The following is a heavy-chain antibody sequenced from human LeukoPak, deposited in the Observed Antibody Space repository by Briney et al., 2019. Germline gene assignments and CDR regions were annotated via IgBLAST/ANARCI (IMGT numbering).Heavy chain of an antibody. CDR2: ISGSGGST. V-gene: IGHV3-23*01. Sequence: GGSLRLSCAASGFTFSSYAMSWVRQAPGKGLEWVSAISGSGGSTYYADSVKGRFTISRDNSKNTLYLQMNSLRAEDTAVYYCAIILENPAYYDFWSGPTQGANYYYMDVWGKGTTVTVSS. J-gene: IGHJ6*03. CDR1: GFTFSSYA. D-gene: IGHD3-3*01. CDR3: AIILENPAYYDFWSGPTQGANYYYMDV.